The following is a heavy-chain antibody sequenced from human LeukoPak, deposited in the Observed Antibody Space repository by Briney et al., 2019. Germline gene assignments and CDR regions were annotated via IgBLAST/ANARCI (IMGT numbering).Heavy chain of an antibody. D-gene: IGHD5-12*01. Sequence: PSETLSLTCAVSGDTISGSGYYLGWIRQPPGEGLEWIGSIYYTGSTYYNASLQSRVTISIDTSMHQFSLRLNSVTAAVTAMYYCVKSGGYGLIDYWGQGTLVTVSS. CDR1: GDTISGSGYY. J-gene: IGHJ4*02. V-gene: IGHV4-39*01. CDR3: VKSGGYGLIDY. CDR2: IYYTGST.